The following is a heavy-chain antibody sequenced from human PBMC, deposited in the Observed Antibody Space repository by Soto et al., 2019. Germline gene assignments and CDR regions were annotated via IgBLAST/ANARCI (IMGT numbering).Heavy chain of an antibody. CDR3: XXXXXXXXXXPYYXYALDV. V-gene: IGHV3-33*08. J-gene: IGHJ6*02. Sequence: QVQLVESGGGVVQPGKSLRLACAASGFVFSRFGMHWVRQAPGKGLEWVAVIWYDGNNKYYGDSVKGRFTISRDNSKNXXYLXXXSXXXXXTXXYXXXXXXXXXXXXPYYXYALDVWGQGTTVTVSS. CDR2: IWYDGNNK. CDR1: GFVFSRFG.